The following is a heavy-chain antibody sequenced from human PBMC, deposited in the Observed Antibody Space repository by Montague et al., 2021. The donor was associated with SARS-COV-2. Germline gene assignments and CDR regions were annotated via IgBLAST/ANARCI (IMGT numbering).Heavy chain of an antibody. V-gene: IGHV4-34*01. Sequence: SETLSLTCAVYTEAFNGYKWTWIRQPPGKGLEWLGEVSHPGSAKYNPSLKSRVTISVDTDRKQVSLTLTSVTAEDTATYYCTRGVHKRVILVVSNRYYFGYWGQGSMVAVSA. D-gene: IGHD3-9*01. CDR1: TEAFNGYK. CDR3: TRGVHKRVILVVSNRYYFGY. CDR2: VSHPGSA. J-gene: IGHJ4*02.